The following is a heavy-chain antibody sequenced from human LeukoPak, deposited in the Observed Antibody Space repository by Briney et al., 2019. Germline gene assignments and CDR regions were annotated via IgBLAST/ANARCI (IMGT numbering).Heavy chain of an antibody. Sequence: GGSLRPSCAASGFTVSSSYMYWVRQAPGKGLEWVSFFYRGETTYYAESVRGRFTISRDNSKNTLYLQMNSLRAEDTAVYYCASFFGRDYWGQGTLVTVSS. D-gene: IGHD3/OR15-3a*01. V-gene: IGHV3-53*01. CDR3: ASFFGRDY. J-gene: IGHJ4*02. CDR1: GFTVSSSY. CDR2: FYRGETT.